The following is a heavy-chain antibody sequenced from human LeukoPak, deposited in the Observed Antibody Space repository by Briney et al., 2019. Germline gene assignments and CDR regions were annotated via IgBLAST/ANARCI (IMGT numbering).Heavy chain of an antibody. CDR1: GGSISSGDYY. J-gene: IGHJ6*03. Sequence: PSQTLSLTCTVSGGSISSGDYYWSWIRQPPGKGLEWIGYIYYSGSTYYNPSLKSRVTISVDTSKNQFSLKLSSVTAADTAVYYCARDKLGYCSSTSCYSTYYYMDVWGKGTTVTVSS. CDR3: ARDKLGYCSSTSCYSTYYYMDV. D-gene: IGHD2-2*02. V-gene: IGHV4-30-4*08. CDR2: IYYSGST.